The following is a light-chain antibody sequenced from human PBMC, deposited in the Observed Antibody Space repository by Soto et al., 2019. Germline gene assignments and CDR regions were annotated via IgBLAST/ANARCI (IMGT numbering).Light chain of an antibody. CDR3: QQRTNWPPFT. Sequence: EVVLTQSPATLSLSPGERATLSCRASQSVTTYLAWYQQKPGQAPRLLIYDASNRATGIPARFRGSGSGTDFTLTITSLEPEDCAVYYCQQRTNWPPFTFGPGTKLDFK. J-gene: IGKJ3*01. CDR2: DAS. V-gene: IGKV3-11*01. CDR1: QSVTTY.